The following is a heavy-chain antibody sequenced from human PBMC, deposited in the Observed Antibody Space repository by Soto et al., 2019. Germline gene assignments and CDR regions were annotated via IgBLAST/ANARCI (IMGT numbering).Heavy chain of an antibody. CDR2: ISGSGGST. CDR3: AKDQYIESYGDYGPVIDY. D-gene: IGHD4-17*01. CDR1: GFTFSSYA. V-gene: IGHV3-23*01. Sequence: GGSLRLSCAASGFTFSSYAMSWVRQAPGKGLEWVSAISGSGGSTYYADSVKGRFTISRDNSKNTLYLQMNSLRAEDTAVYYCAKDQYIESYGDYGPVIDYWGQGTLVTVSS. J-gene: IGHJ4*02.